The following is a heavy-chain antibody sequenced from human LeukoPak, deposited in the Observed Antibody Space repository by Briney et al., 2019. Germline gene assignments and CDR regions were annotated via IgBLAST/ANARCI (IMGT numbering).Heavy chain of an antibody. V-gene: IGHV3-13*01. Sequence: PGGSLRLSCAASGFTFSSYDMHWVRQATGKGLEWVSAIGTAGDTYYPGSVKGRFTISRENAKNSLYLQVNSLRAGDTAVYYCARGARTYSSGWYTLWGQGTLVTVSS. CDR3: ARGARTYSSGWYTL. J-gene: IGHJ4*02. D-gene: IGHD6-19*01. CDR1: GFTFSSYD. CDR2: IGTAGDT.